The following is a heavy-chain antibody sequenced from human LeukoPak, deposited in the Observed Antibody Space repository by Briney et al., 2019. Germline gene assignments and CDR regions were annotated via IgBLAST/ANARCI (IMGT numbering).Heavy chain of an antibody. V-gene: IGHV4-39*01. D-gene: IGHD2-2*01. CDR1: GGSISSSSYY. CDR2: IYYSGST. J-gene: IGHJ4*02. CDR3: ARRRGVVVPAARGGRSYYFDY. Sequence: SETLSLTCTVSGGSISSSSYYWGWIRQPPGKGLEWIGSIYYSGSTYCNPSLKSRVTISVDTSKNQFSLKLGSVTAADTAVYYCARRRGVVVPAARGGRSYYFDYWGQGTLVTVSS.